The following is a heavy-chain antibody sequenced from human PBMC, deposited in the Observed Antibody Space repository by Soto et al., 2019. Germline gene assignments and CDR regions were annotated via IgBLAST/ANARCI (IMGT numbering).Heavy chain of an antibody. V-gene: IGHV2-5*01. Sequence: QITLKESGPTLVKPTQTLTLTCTFSGFSLKTAGAGVGWIRQPPRKALEWLAVIYWNEDKRYNPSLKTRLTIPKNTSKSQVVLTTTNMVPVDTATYYCAPGGYGDNQRDNGFDPCGQGTLVSVSS. CDR3: APGGYGDNQRDNGFDP. CDR1: GFSLKTAGAG. J-gene: IGHJ5*02. D-gene: IGHD4-17*01. CDR2: IYWNEDK.